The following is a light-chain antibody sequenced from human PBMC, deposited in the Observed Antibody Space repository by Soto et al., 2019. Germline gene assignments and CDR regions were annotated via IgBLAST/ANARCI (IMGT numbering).Light chain of an antibody. Sequence: QSALTQPASVSGSPGQSITISCTGTSSDVGGYNYVSWHQQHPGKAPKLMIYEVSNRPSGVSNRFSGSKSGNTASLTIPGLQAEDEADYFCSSYGSTSTRYVFGTGTKLTVL. CDR3: SSYGSTSTRYV. CDR1: SSDVGGYNY. V-gene: IGLV2-14*01. CDR2: EVS. J-gene: IGLJ1*01.